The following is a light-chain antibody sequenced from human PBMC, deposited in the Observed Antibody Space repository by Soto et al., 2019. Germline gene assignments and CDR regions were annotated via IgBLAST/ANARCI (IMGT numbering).Light chain of an antibody. CDR1: QSISNW. Sequence: DIQMTQSAATLSVSLGDRVTITCRASQSISNWLAWYQQKPGKAPKLLIYKASSLESGVPSRFSGSGYGTEFNLTISSLQTDDFATYYCQEYNSYSYTFGRGTKVDIK. J-gene: IGKJ2*01. CDR3: QEYNSYSYT. CDR2: KAS. V-gene: IGKV1-5*03.